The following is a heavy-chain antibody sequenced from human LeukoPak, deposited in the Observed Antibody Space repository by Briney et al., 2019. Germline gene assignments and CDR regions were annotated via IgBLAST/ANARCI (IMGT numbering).Heavy chain of an antibody. D-gene: IGHD6-13*01. CDR3: ARGLAATADRALDY. CDR2: IYSSGNT. CDR1: GGSIRNYY. V-gene: IGHV4-4*07. J-gene: IGHJ4*02. Sequence: SETLSLTCTVSGGSIRNYYWSWIRQPAGKGLEWIGRIYSSGNTDYNPSLKSRVTMSLDTPKNQFSLKVNSVTAADTAVYYCARGLAATADRALDYWGQGALVTVSS.